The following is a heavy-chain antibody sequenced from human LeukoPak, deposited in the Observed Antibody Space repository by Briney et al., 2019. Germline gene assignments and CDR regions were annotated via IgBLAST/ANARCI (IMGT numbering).Heavy chain of an antibody. Sequence: PGESLKISCKGSGYSFSNYRIGWVRQLPGKGLEWMGIIYPGDSDTRYSPSFQGQVTISADKSISTAYLQWSSLRASDTAMYYCAASLGGLRLGELSSWGQGTLVTVTS. CDR1: GYSFSNYR. V-gene: IGHV5-51*01. CDR2: IYPGDSDT. D-gene: IGHD3-16*02. CDR3: AASLGGLRLGELSS. J-gene: IGHJ5*02.